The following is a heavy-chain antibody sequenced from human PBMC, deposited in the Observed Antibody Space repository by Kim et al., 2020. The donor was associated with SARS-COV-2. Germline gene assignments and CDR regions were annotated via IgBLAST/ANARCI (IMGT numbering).Heavy chain of an antibody. Sequence: ASVKVSCKSSGYRFTDYYIHWVRQAPGQGLEWMGWIDPDSGGTKNAQMFQDRITMTSITSIRTAYMDLTRLTSDDTAMYYCVRSLGHCNDGGCYSWGQGTLVTVSS. V-gene: IGHV1-2*02. CDR2: IDPDSGGT. CDR3: VRSLGHCNDGGCYS. D-gene: IGHD2-15*01. J-gene: IGHJ4*02. CDR1: GYRFTDYY.